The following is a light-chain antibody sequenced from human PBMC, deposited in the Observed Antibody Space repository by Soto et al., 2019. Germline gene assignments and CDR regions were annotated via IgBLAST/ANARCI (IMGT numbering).Light chain of an antibody. CDR1: QSVLYSSNNKNN. Sequence: DIVMTQSPDSLAVSLGERATINCKSSQSVLYSSNNKNNLAWYQQKPGQPPKLLIYWASTRESGVPDRFSGSGSGTDFTLTISSLQAEDVAGYYCQQYYSNPQTFGQGTKLEIK. CDR3: QQYYSNPQT. CDR2: WAS. J-gene: IGKJ2*01. V-gene: IGKV4-1*01.